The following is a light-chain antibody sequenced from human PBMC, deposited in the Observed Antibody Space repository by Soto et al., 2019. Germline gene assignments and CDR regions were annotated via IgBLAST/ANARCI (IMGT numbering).Light chain of an antibody. J-gene: IGKJ4*01. Sequence: EIVMTQSPATLSVSPGERATLSCRASQSVGSDLAWYQQKPGQAPRHVIYDIFTRATGAPTRISGSGSGTEFTLTISSLQSEDFADYYCQQYNSWPLTFGGGTKVEIK. V-gene: IGKV3D-15*01. CDR3: QQYNSWPLT. CDR1: QSVGSD. CDR2: DIF.